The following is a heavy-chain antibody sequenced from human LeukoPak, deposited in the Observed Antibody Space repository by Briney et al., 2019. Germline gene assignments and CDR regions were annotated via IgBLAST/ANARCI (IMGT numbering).Heavy chain of an antibody. V-gene: IGHV4-59*08. CDR2: IYYSGST. CDR3: ASANNVYYFDF. Sequence: SETLSLTCTVSGGSISSYYWSWIRQPPGKGLEWIGYIYYSGSTNYNPSLKSRVTISVDTSKNQFSLELSSVTAADTAVYYCASANNVYYFDFWGQGTLVTVSS. D-gene: IGHD2-8*01. J-gene: IGHJ4*02. CDR1: GGSISSYY.